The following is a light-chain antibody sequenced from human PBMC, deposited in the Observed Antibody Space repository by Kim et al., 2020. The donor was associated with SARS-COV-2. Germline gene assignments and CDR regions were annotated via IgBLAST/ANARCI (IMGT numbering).Light chain of an antibody. J-gene: IGLJ3*02. Sequence: GQSVTISCTGTRSDVGGYNYVSWYQQHPGKAPKLMIYDVSKRPSGVPDRFSASKSGNTASLTISGLLTEDEADYYCCSYAGSYTWVFGGGTQLPS. CDR1: RSDVGGYNY. CDR2: DVS. CDR3: CSYAGSYTWV. V-gene: IGLV2-11*03.